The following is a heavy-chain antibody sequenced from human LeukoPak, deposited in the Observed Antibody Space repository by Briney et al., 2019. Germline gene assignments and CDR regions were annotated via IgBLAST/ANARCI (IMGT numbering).Heavy chain of an antibody. CDR1: GDSISGSRNY. CDR3: ILGEVAGDYFQH. V-gene: IGHV4-39*07. CDR2: FYYSGST. D-gene: IGHD6-19*01. J-gene: IGHJ1*01. Sequence: SGTLSLTCTVSGDSISGSRNYWGWVRQPPGQGLEWIGSFYYSGSTNYIPSLKSRVTISVDTSKIQFSLKLSSVTAADTALYYCILGEVAGDYFQHWGQGNLVTVSS.